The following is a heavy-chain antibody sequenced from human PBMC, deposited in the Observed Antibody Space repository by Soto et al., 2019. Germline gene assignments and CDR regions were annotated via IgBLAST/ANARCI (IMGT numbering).Heavy chain of an antibody. V-gene: IGHV3-48*02. CDR2: IRSSSSPI. Sequence: EVQLVESGGGLVERGGSQRLSCAASGFTFSTYSVNWVREAPGKGVEGVSYIRSSSSPIYYADSVKGRFTISRDNAKNSVYLQMNSLRDEDTAVYYCARDGGGESSGSTHYYYYGMDVWGRGTPVTVSS. J-gene: IGHJ6*02. CDR1: GFTFSTYS. D-gene: IGHD3-22*01. CDR3: ARDGGGESSGSTHYYYYGMDV.